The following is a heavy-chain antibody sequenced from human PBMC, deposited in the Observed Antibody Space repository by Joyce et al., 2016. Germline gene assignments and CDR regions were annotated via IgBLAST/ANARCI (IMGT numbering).Heavy chain of an antibody. D-gene: IGHD3-16*01. V-gene: IGHV3-21*01. CDR2: ISDNSYYI. Sequence: QLVQSGGGVVKPGGSLRLSCEASGSTFRTSSMSWFRQAPGKGLEWVAAISDNSYYIFHAETVRGRFTVSRDNAKKTLYLQMKSLRAEDSAVFYCARGGISYYYAMDVWGQGTTVTVSS. J-gene: IGHJ6*02. CDR1: GSTFRTSS. CDR3: ARGGISYYYAMDV.